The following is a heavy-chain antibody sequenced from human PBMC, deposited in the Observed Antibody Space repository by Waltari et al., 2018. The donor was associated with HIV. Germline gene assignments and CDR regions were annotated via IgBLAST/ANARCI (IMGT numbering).Heavy chain of an antibody. Sequence: QVQLVQSGAEVKKPGSSVKVSCKASGGTFSSYAISWVRQAPGQGLEWMGRIIPILGIANYAQKFQGRVTITADKSTSTAYMELSSLRSEDTAVYYCASDHKTFGVVIDLRFDPWGQGTLVTVSS. J-gene: IGHJ5*02. V-gene: IGHV1-69*04. CDR2: IIPILGIA. CDR3: ASDHKTFGVVIDLRFDP. D-gene: IGHD3-3*01. CDR1: GGTFSSYA.